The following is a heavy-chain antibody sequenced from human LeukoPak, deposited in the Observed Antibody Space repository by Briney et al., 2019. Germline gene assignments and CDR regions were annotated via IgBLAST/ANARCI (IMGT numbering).Heavy chain of an antibody. CDR3: ARGVPAAIDY. D-gene: IGHD2-2*01. CDR2: IYHSGST. V-gene: IGHV4-30-2*01. CDR1: GGAISSGGYS. Sequence: SETLSLTCAVSGGAISSGGYSWSWIRQPPGKGLEWIGYIYHSGSTYYNPSLKSRVTISVDRSKNQFSLKLSPVTAADTAVYYCARGVPAAIDYWGQGTLVTVSS. J-gene: IGHJ4*02.